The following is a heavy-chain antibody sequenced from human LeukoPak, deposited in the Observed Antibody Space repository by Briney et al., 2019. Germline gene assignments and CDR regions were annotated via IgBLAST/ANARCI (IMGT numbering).Heavy chain of an antibody. J-gene: IGHJ5*02. CDR1: GFTFSSYA. D-gene: IGHD4-11*01. Sequence: QPGGSLRLSCAASGFTFSSYAMNWVRQAPGKGLEWVSGISGSGGSTYYADSVKGRFTISRDNSKNTLYLQMNSLRAEDTAVYYCAKDRCSNYGNWFDPWGQGTLVTVFS. CDR3: AKDRCSNYGNWFDP. V-gene: IGHV3-23*01. CDR2: ISGSGGST.